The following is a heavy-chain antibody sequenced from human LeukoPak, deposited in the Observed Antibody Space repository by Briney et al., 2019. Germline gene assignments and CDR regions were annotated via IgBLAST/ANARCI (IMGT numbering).Heavy chain of an antibody. V-gene: IGHV3-7*01. Sequence: PGGSLRLSCAASGFTLSSYWMSWVRQAPGKGLEWVANIKQDGSEKYYVDSVKGRFTISRDNAKNSLYLQMNSLRAEDTAVYYCAREGIAAAGIDYWGQGTLVTVSS. CDR1: GFTLSSYW. CDR2: IKQDGSEK. J-gene: IGHJ4*02. D-gene: IGHD6-13*01. CDR3: AREGIAAAGIDY.